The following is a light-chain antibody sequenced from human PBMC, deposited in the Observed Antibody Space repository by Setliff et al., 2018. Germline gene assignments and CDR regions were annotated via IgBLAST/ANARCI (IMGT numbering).Light chain of an antibody. CDR3: SSYTSSSTFGV. CDR2: DVS. Sequence: QSVLTQPRSVSGSPGQSVTISCTGTSSDVGGYNYVSWYQQHPGKAPKLMIYDVSKRPSGVSNRFSGSKSGNTASLTISGLQAEDEADYYCSSYTSSSTFGVFGTGTKVTVL. J-gene: IGLJ1*01. CDR1: SSDVGGYNY. V-gene: IGLV2-11*01.